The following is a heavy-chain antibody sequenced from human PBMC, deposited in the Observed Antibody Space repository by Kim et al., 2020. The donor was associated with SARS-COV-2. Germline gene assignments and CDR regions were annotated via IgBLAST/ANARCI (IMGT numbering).Heavy chain of an antibody. J-gene: IGHJ4*02. CDR1: GGSISSSSYY. V-gene: IGHV4-39*07. CDR3: AIERRFLEWSYQYYFDY. CDR2: IYYSGST. Sequence: SETLSLTCTVSGGSISSSSYYWGWIRQPPGKGLEWIGSIYYSGSTYYNPSLKSRVTISVDTSKNQFSLKLSSVTAADTAVYYCAIERRFLEWSYQYYFDYWGQGTLVTVSS. D-gene: IGHD3-3*01.